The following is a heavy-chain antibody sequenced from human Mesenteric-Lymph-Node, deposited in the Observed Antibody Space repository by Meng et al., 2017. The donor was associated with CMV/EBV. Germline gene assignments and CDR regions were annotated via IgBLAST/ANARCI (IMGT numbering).Heavy chain of an antibody. D-gene: IGHD1-20*01. Sequence: SETLSLTCTVSGGSISSYHWSWIRQPPGQGLEWIGYISYNGRTNYNPSLKSRVTISRDTSTNQFSLEVRSVTAADTAVYFCAKRAGITGMGGDYYFYGLDVWGQGTTVTVSS. CDR2: ISYNGRT. V-gene: IGHV4-59*01. J-gene: IGHJ6*02. CDR3: AKRAGITGMGGDYYFYGLDV. CDR1: GGSISSYH.